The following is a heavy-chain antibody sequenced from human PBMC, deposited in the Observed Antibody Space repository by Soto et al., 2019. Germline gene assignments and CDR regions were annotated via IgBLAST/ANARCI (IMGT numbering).Heavy chain of an antibody. J-gene: IGHJ6*02. CDR1: GDMFRNSA. Sequence: GASVKVSCKASGDMFRNSAFTWVRQAPGQGLDWMGVIIPLFRKTNVAQKFQGRVTFTADESTNTLYMEVSSLTSEDTAVYYCARARISNGDPNIYFFYGLDVWGQGTTVTVSS. D-gene: IGHD6-6*01. V-gene: IGHV1-69*13. CDR3: ARARISNGDPNIYFFYGLDV. CDR2: IIPLFRKT.